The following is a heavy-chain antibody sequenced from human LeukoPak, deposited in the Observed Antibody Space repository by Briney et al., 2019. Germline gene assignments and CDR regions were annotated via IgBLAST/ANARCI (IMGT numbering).Heavy chain of an antibody. D-gene: IGHD2-2*01. J-gene: IGHJ4*02. CDR3: AKDSTNWSFDY. CDR1: GFTFGSFG. V-gene: IGHV3-30*02. CDR2: IVYDGSDT. Sequence: GGSLRLSCAASGFTFGSFGMHWVRQAPGSGLEWVSLIVYDGSDTYYADSVKGRFTISRDNSKNTLYLQMNSLRGEDTAVYYCAKDSTNWSFDYWGQGALVTVSS.